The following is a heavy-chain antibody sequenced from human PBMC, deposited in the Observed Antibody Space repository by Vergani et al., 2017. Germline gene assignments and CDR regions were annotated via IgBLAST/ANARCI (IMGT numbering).Heavy chain of an antibody. CDR1: GFTFDDYA. CDR2: ISWNSCSI. Sequence: EVQLVKSGGGLVQPGRSLRLSCAASGFTFDDYAMHWVRQAPGKGLEWVSGISWNSCSIGYADSVKGRFTISRDNAKNSLYLQMNSLRAEDTALYYCAKDRGLQLTRAFDIWGQGTMVTVSS. CDR3: AKDRGLQLTRAFDI. D-gene: IGHD6-6*01. J-gene: IGHJ3*02. V-gene: IGHV3-9*01.